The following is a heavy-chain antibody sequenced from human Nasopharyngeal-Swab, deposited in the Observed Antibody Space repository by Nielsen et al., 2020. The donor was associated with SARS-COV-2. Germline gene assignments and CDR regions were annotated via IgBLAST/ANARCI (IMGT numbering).Heavy chain of an antibody. Sequence: ESLKISCTVSGASISSSNYYWGWIRQPPGKGLEWIGTIYYSGNTYFNPSLKSRITMSVDTSKHQFSLNLSSVTAADTALYYCARHSSGRSFDYWDHGTLVTVSS. CDR1: GASISSSNYY. J-gene: IGHJ4*01. V-gene: IGHV4-39*01. D-gene: IGHD3-22*01. CDR2: IYYSGNT. CDR3: ARHSSGRSFDY.